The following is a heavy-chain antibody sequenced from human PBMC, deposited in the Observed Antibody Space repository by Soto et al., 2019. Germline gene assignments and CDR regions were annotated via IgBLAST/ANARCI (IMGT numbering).Heavy chain of an antibody. D-gene: IGHD6-13*01. CDR2: MSGSGDNT. CDR3: ARSGLGRSGSWLVNWFDL. Sequence: EVQLLESGGGLVQPGGSLRLSCAASGFTFSTYGMSWVRQAPGKGLEWVSVMSGSGDNTYYADSVKGRFTMSRDTSKNTLYLQMNSLRAEDTAIYYCARSGLGRSGSWLVNWFDLWGQGTLVTVSS. V-gene: IGHV3-23*01. J-gene: IGHJ5*02. CDR1: GFTFSTYG.